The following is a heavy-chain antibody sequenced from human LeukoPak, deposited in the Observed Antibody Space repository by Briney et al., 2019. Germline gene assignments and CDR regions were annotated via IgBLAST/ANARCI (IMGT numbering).Heavy chain of an antibody. CDR1: GGSISGYY. Sequence: SETLSLTCTVSGGSISGYYWSWIRRPPGKGLEWIGYIYYSGTTNYNPSLKSRVTISIDTSKNQFSLKLSSVTAADTAVYYCARGPKYYDNNGYYNLDYWGSATLVTVSS. J-gene: IGHJ4*02. V-gene: IGHV4-59*01. D-gene: IGHD3-22*01. CDR2: IYYSGTT. CDR3: ARGPKYYDNNGYYNLDY.